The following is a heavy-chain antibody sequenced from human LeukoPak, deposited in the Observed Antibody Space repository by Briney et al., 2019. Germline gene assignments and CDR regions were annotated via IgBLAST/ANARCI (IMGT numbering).Heavy chain of an antibody. D-gene: IGHD3-22*01. CDR1: GFTFSSYA. Sequence: GRCLRLSCAASGFTFSSYAMHWVRQAPGKGLEWVAVMSYDGSNKYYADSVKGRFTISRDNSKNTLYLQMNSLRAEDTAVYYCARDLSDYYDSSAGTDYWGQGTLVTVSS. CDR3: ARDLSDYYDSSAGTDY. J-gene: IGHJ4*02. V-gene: IGHV3-30-3*01. CDR2: MSYDGSNK.